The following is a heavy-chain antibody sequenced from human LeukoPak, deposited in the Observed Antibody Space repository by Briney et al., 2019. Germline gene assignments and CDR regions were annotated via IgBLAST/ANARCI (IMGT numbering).Heavy chain of an antibody. Sequence: QTSETLSLTCAVYGGSFSGYYWSWIRQPPGKGLEWIGEINHSGSTNYNPSLKSRVTISVDTSKNQFSLKLSSVTAADTAVYYCARATTTYYYGSGSCFDYWGQGTLVTVSS. J-gene: IGHJ4*02. CDR1: GGSFSGYY. CDR3: ARATTTYYYGSGSCFDY. V-gene: IGHV4-34*01. CDR2: INHSGST. D-gene: IGHD3-10*01.